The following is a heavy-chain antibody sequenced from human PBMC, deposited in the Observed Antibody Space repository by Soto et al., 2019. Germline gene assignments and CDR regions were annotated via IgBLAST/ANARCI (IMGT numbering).Heavy chain of an antibody. V-gene: IGHV1-69*01. J-gene: IGHJ4*02. D-gene: IGHD3-22*01. Sequence: QVQLVQSGAEVKKPGSSVKVSCKASGGTFSSYAISWVRQAPGQGLEWMGGIIPIFGTANYAQKFQGRVTITADESTSTAYMELSSLRSEDTAVDYCAREARYYDSSGYQLDYWGQGTLVTVSS. CDR2: IIPIFGTA. CDR1: GGTFSSYA. CDR3: AREARYYDSSGYQLDY.